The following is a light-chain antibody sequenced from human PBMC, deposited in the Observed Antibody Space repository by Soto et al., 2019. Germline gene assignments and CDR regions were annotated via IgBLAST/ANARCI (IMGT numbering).Light chain of an antibody. CDR3: QHSGNSTPEYT. Sequence: EIVLTQSPGTLSLSPGERATLSCRASQSVSSSFLAWYQQRPGQAPRLLIFGASYRATGIPDRFSGTGSGKDFTLTVSTLEPEDVAVYYWQHSGNSTPEYTFGPGTKVD. CDR2: GAS. CDR1: QSVSSSF. J-gene: IGKJ3*01. V-gene: IGKV3-20*01.